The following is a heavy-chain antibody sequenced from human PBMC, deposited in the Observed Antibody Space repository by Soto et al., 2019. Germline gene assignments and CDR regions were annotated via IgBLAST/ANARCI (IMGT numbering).Heavy chain of an antibody. CDR3: ARGHDYGGGYYFDY. D-gene: IGHD3-16*01. Sequence: LSLTCAVYGGSFSGYYWSWIRQPPGKGLEWIGEINHSGSTNYNPSLKSRVTISVDTSKNQFSLKLSSVTAADTAVYYCARGHDYGGGYYFDYWGQGTLVTVSS. CDR1: GGSFSGYY. J-gene: IGHJ4*02. CDR2: INHSGST. V-gene: IGHV4-34*01.